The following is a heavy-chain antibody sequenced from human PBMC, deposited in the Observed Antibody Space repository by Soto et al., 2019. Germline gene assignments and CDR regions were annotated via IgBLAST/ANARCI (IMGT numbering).Heavy chain of an antibody. D-gene: IGHD3-10*01. J-gene: IGHJ4*02. CDR1: GFTFSSYG. CDR2: IWYDGSNK. Sequence: GGSLRLSCAASGFTFSSYGMHWVRQAPGKGLEWVAVIWYDGSNKYYADSVKGRFTISRDNSKNTLYLQMNSLRAEDTAVYYCARDTRYYGSGSYYPIDYWGQGTLVTVSS. CDR3: ARDTRYYGSGSYYPIDY. V-gene: IGHV3-33*01.